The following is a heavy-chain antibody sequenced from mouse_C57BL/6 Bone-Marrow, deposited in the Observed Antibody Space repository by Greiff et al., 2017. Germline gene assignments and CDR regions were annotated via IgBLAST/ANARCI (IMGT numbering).Heavy chain of an antibody. Sequence: QVQLQQPGTELVKPGASVKLSCKASGYTFTSYWMHWVKQRPGQGLEWIGNINPSNGGTNYNEKFKSKATLTVDTSSSTAYMQLSSLTSEDSAVYYCARGGGIYYYGSSYVKAYWGQGTLVTVSA. CDR2: INPSNGGT. V-gene: IGHV1-53*01. CDR1: GYTFTSYW. CDR3: ARGGGIYYYGSSYVKAY. D-gene: IGHD1-1*01. J-gene: IGHJ3*01.